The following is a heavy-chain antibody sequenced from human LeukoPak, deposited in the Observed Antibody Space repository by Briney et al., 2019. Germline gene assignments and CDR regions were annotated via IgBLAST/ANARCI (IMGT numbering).Heavy chain of an antibody. CDR3: ARDLAAALIDY. Sequence: PSETLSLTCTVSGGAISSYYWSWIRQPAGKGLEGIGRIYTSGSTNYNPSLKSRVTMSVDTSKNQFSLKLSSVTAADTAVYYCARDLAAALIDYWGQGTLVTVSS. CDR2: IYTSGST. J-gene: IGHJ4*02. D-gene: IGHD6-13*01. V-gene: IGHV4-4*07. CDR1: GGAISSYY.